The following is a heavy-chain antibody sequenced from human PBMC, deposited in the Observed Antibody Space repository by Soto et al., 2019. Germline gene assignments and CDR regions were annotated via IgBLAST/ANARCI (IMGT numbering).Heavy chain of an antibody. D-gene: IGHD2-15*01. CDR3: ATGGSSGGSCYNEP. Sequence: GASLEVCCEASGYTFAGYYIHWVRHAPGQGLEWMGWINPNSGGTNYAQKFQGRVTMTRDTSISTAYMELSRLRSDDTAVYYCATGGSSGGSCYNEPWGQGTLVTVSS. J-gene: IGHJ5*02. CDR2: INPNSGGT. V-gene: IGHV1-2*02. CDR1: GYTFAGYY.